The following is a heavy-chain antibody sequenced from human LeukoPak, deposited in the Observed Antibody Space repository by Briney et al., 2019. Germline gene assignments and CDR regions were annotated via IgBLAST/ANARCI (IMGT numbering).Heavy chain of an antibody. CDR2: IYYSGST. D-gene: IGHD2-15*01. CDR1: GGSISSGGYY. Sequence: KTSETLSLTRTVSGGSISSGGYYWSWIRQHPGKGLEWIGYIYYSGSTYYNPSPKSRVTISVDTSKNQFSLKLSSVTAADTAVYYCARVTRWWYYFDYWGQGTLVTVSS. J-gene: IGHJ4*02. CDR3: ARVTRWWYYFDY. V-gene: IGHV4-31*03.